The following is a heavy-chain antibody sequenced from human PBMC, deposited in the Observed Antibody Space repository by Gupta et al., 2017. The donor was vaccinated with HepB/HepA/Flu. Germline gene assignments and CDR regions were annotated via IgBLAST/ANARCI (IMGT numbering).Heavy chain of an antibody. CDR1: AFTFRTYS. J-gene: IGHJ4*02. V-gene: IGHV3-21*01. D-gene: IGHD6-19*01. CDR2: ISSSGTNI. Sequence: EVQLVESGGGLVQPGGSLRLSCSASAFTFRTYSMNWVRQAPGKGLEWVSSISSSGTNIFYADSVKGRFTISRDNAKSSLFLQMDSLRAEDTAVYYCARATPGDSSGWFGSDYWGQGTLVTVSS. CDR3: ARATPGDSSGWFGSDY.